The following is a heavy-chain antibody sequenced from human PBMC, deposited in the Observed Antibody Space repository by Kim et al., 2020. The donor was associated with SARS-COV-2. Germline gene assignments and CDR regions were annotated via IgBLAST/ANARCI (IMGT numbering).Heavy chain of an antibody. CDR3: ARRYSSSWFLDY. D-gene: IGHD6-13*01. J-gene: IGHJ4*02. V-gene: IGHV3-66*04. Sequence: YADYVKGRFTISKANAENTLYLQMNSLRAEDTAVYYCARRYSSSWFLDYWGQGTLVTVSS.